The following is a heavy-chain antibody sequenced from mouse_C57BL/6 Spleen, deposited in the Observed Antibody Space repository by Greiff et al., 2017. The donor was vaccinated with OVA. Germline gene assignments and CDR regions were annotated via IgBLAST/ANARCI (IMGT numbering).Heavy chain of an antibody. Sequence: QVQLQQPGAELVKPGASVKLSCKASGYTFTSYWMHWVKQRPGQGLEWIGMIHPSSGSTNYNEKFKSKATLTVDKSSSTAYMQLSSLTSEDSAVYDCERREDWDFDVWGTGTTVTVSS. CDR2: IHPSSGST. V-gene: IGHV1-64*01. J-gene: IGHJ1*03. CDR3: ERREDWDFDV. CDR1: GYTFTSYW.